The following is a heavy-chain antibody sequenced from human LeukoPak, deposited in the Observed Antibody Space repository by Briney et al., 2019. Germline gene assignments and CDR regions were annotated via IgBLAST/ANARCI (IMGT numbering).Heavy chain of an antibody. CDR2: ASGRDDST. V-gene: IGHV3-23*01. D-gene: IGHD3-9*01. CDR1: GFTFSNHA. J-gene: IGHJ4*02. CDR3: AKWGDYDILTGYYDSDY. Sequence: GGSLRLFCAASGFTFSNHAMSWVRQAPRKGLEWVSAASGRDDSTYYADSVKGRFTISRDNSKNTLYLQMNSLRAEDTAVYYCAKWGDYDILTGYYDSDYWGQGTLVSVSS.